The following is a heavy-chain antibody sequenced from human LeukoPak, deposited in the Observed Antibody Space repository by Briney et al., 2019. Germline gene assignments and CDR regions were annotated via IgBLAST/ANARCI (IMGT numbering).Heavy chain of an antibody. D-gene: IGHD3-22*01. CDR2: INAGNGNT. Sequence: GASVKVSCKASGYTFTGYYMHWVRQAPGQGLEWMGWINAGNGNTKYSQEFQGRVTITRDTSASTAYMELSSLRSEDMAVYYCARATVGNTYYYDSSGYYVRRESPFDYWGQGTLVTVSS. CDR3: ARATVGNTYYYDSSGYYVRRESPFDY. J-gene: IGHJ4*02. CDR1: GYTFTGYY. V-gene: IGHV1-3*03.